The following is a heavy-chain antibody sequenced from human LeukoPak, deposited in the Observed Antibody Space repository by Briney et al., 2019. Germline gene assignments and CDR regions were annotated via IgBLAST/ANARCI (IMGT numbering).Heavy chain of an antibody. CDR1: GGSISSYY. Sequence: SPSETLSLTCTVSGGSISSYYWSWIRQPPGKGLEWIGNVYHSGSTYKNPSLKSRVSISLDTSNNQFSLKPTSVTAADTAIYYCARLSGAPVRHPIYHFDYWGQGTLVTVSS. CDR3: ARLSGAPVRHPIYHFDY. D-gene: IGHD1-26*01. J-gene: IGHJ4*02. V-gene: IGHV4-59*08. CDR2: VYHSGST.